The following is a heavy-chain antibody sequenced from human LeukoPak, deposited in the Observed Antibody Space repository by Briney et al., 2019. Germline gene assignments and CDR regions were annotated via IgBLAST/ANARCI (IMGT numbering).Heavy chain of an antibody. CDR2: ISSSSSYI. V-gene: IGHV3-21*01. Sequence: GGSLRLSCAASGFTFSSYSMNWVRQAPGKGLEWVSSISSSSSYIYYADSVKGRFTISRDNAKNSLYLQMSSLRAEDTAVYYCARDPPVGATVFDYWGQGTLVTVSS. D-gene: IGHD1-26*01. CDR1: GFTFSSYS. CDR3: ARDPPVGATVFDY. J-gene: IGHJ4*02.